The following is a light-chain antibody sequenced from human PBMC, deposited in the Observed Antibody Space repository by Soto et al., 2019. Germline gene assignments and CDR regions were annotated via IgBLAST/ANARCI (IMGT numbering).Light chain of an antibody. CDR3: QQYGSSPPT. Sequence: EIVLTQSPGTLSLSPGERATLSCRASQSVSSSYLAWYQQKPGQAPRLLISGASSRATGIPDRFSGSGSGTDFTLTISRLEPDDFAVYYCQQYGSSPPTFGQGTKLEIK. CDR1: QSVSSSY. CDR2: GAS. J-gene: IGKJ1*01. V-gene: IGKV3-20*01.